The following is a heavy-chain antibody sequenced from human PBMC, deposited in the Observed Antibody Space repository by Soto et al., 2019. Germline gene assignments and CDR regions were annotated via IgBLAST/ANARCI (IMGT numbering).Heavy chain of an antibody. J-gene: IGHJ4*02. CDR2: ISGSGGNT. Sequence: VQLLESGGGLVQPGGSLRLSCAASGFTFSNYAMNWVRQAPGKGLEWVSAISGSGGNTFYADSVKGRFTISRDNSQNTLYLQMNTLRAEDTAIYYCAKETSVVVEAATDYWGQGTLVTVSS. V-gene: IGHV3-23*01. CDR3: AKETSVVVEAATDY. D-gene: IGHD2-15*01. CDR1: GFTFSNYA.